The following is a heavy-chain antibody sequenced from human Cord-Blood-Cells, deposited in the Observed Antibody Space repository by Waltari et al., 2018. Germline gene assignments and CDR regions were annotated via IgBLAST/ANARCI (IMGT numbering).Heavy chain of an antibody. J-gene: IGHJ3*02. D-gene: IGHD6-13*01. CDR2: SYYRGRT. CDR1: GGSISSSSYY. Sequence: QLQLQESGPGLVKPSETLSLTCTVSGGSISSSSYYWGWIRQPPGKGLEWIGSSYYRGRTYYNPSLKSRVTISVDTSKNQFSLKLSSVTAADTAVYYCARRGIAAAGDAFDIWGQGTMVTVSS. V-gene: IGHV4-39*01. CDR3: ARRGIAAAGDAFDI.